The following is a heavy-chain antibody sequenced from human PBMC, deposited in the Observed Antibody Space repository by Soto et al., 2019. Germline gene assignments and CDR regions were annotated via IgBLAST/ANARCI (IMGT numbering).Heavy chain of an antibody. CDR1: GGSFSGYY. V-gene: IGHV4-34*01. Sequence: PSETLSLTCAVSGGSFSGYYWSWIRQPPGKGLEWIGEINHSGSTNYNPSLKSRVTISVDTSKNQFSLKLSSVTAADTAVYYCARGRIVVVPAATPFDYWGQGTLVTVSS. J-gene: IGHJ4*02. CDR3: ARGRIVVVPAATPFDY. CDR2: INHSGST. D-gene: IGHD2-2*01.